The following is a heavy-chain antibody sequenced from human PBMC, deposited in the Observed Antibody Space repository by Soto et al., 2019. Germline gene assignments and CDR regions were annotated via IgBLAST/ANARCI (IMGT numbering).Heavy chain of an antibody. V-gene: IGHV3-21*01. J-gene: IGHJ6*02. Sequence: GSLRPSCAASGFTFSSYSMNWVRQAPGKGLEWVSSISSSSSYIYYADSVKGRFTISRDNAKNSLYLQMNSLRAEDTAVYYCARDSGDYDYYYYGMDVWGQGTTVTVSS. CDR1: GFTFSSYS. D-gene: IGHD4-17*01. CDR2: ISSSSSYI. CDR3: ARDSGDYDYYYYGMDV.